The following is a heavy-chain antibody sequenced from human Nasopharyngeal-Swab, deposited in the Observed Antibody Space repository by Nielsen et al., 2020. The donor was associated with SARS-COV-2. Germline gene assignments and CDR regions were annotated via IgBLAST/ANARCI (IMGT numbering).Heavy chain of an antibody. CDR1: GGSISSYY. CDR2: IYYSGST. D-gene: IGHD5-18*01. CDR3: ARQGGIQLWPTQYYYYGMDV. J-gene: IGHJ6*02. V-gene: IGHV4-59*08. Sequence: SETLSLTCTVSGGSISSYYWSWIRQPPGKGLEWIGYIYYSGSTNYNPSLKSRVTIPVDTSKNQFSLKLSSVTAADTAVYYCARQGGIQLWPTQYYYYGMDVWGQGTTVTVSS.